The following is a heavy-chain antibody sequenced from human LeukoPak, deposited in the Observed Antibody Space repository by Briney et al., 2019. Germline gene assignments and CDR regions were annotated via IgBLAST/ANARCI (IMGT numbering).Heavy chain of an antibody. Sequence: SETLSLTCTVAGGSISSYYWNWIRQPPGKGLEWIGYIYYSGSTNYNPSLKSRVTISVDRSKNQFSLKLSSVTAADTAVYYCARSRGVLDYFHHWGQGTLVTVSS. CDR2: IYYSGST. D-gene: IGHD3-3*01. CDR1: GGSISSYY. CDR3: ARSRGVLDYFHH. J-gene: IGHJ1*01. V-gene: IGHV4-59*01.